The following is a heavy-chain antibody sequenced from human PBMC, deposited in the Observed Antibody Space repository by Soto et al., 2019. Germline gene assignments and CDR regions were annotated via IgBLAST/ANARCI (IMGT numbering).Heavy chain of an antibody. CDR2: INHSGST. V-gene: IGHV4-34*01. CDR3: AIDRGGVGYYYYYYGMDV. J-gene: IGHJ6*02. Sequence: QVQLQQWGAGLLKPSETLSLTCAVYGGSFSGYYWSWIRHPPGKGLEWIGEINHSGSTNYNPSLKSRVTKSVDTSKNQFSLKLSSLTAADTAVYYCAIDRGGVGYYYYYYGMDVWGQGTTVTVSS. CDR1: GGSFSGYY. D-gene: IGHD3-16*01.